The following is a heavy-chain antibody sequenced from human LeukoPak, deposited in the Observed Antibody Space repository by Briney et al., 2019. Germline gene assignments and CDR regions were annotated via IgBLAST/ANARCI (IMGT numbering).Heavy chain of an antibody. CDR2: IYYSGSP. V-gene: IGHV4-59*01. D-gene: IGHD3-10*01. Sequence: SETLSLTCTVSGGSISSYYWSWIRQPPGKGLEWIGYIYYSGSPNYNPSLKSRVTISVDTSKNQFSLKLRSVTAADTAVFYCARGTSMVRGVRDDAFDLWGQGTMVTVSS. J-gene: IGHJ3*01. CDR3: ARGTSMVRGVRDDAFDL. CDR1: GGSISSYY.